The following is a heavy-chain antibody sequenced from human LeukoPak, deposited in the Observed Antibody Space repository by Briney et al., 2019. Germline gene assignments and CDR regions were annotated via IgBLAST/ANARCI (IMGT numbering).Heavy chain of an antibody. CDR1: GFTFSSYG. Sequence: PGGSLRLSCAASGFTFSSYGMHWVHQAPGKGLEWVAVIWYDGSNKYYADSVKGRFTISRDNSKNTLYLQMNSLRAEDTAVYYCAKGLDSSGWYSDYWGQGTLVTVSS. J-gene: IGHJ4*02. D-gene: IGHD6-19*01. V-gene: IGHV3-33*06. CDR3: AKGLDSSGWYSDY. CDR2: IWYDGSNK.